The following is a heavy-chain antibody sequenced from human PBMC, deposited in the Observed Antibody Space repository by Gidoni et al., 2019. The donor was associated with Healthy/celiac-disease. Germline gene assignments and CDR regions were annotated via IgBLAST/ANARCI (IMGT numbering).Heavy chain of an antibody. CDR1: GFTFSSYE. Sequence: EVQLVESGGGLVQPGGSLSLSCAASGFTFSSYEMNWVRQAPGKGLEWVSYISSSGSTIYYADSVKGRFTISRDNAKNSLYLQMNSLRAEDTAVYYCARVGKVYGMDVWGQGTTVTVSS. J-gene: IGHJ6*02. V-gene: IGHV3-48*03. CDR2: ISSSGSTI. CDR3: ARVGKVYGMDV.